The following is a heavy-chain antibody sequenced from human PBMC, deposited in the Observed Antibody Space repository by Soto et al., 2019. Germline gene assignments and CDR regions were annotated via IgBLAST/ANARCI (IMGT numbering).Heavy chain of an antibody. CDR1: GGSISSGGYS. D-gene: IGHD2-2*02. CDR3: ASIPDY. Sequence: QLQLQESGSGLVKPSQTLSLTCAVSGGSISSGGYSWSWVRQPPGKGLEWIGYIYHSGSTYYNPSLKCRVTISVDRSKHQFSLKLSSLDAADTSVYYGASIPDYWGQGTLDTVSS. CDR2: IYHSGST. V-gene: IGHV4-30-2*01. J-gene: IGHJ4*02.